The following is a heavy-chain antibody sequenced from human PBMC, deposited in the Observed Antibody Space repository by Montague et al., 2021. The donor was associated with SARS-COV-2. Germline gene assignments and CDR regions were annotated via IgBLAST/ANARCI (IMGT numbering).Heavy chain of an antibody. J-gene: IGHJ3*01. Sequence: SETLSLTCTVSGGSITNNIDYWAWIRQPPGKGLEWIGSIYYTGNTYYXPSLKSRVTISLVTSKNHFTLKLSSVTAAETAVYYCARLKRYFDSSGSPSAFDFWGQGTKVTVSP. CDR1: GGSITNNIDY. V-gene: IGHV4-39*02. CDR3: ARLKRYFDSSGSPSAFDF. CDR2: IYYTGNT. D-gene: IGHD3-22*01.